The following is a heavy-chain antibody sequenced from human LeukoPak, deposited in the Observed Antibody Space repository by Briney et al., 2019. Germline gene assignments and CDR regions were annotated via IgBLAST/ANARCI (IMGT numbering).Heavy chain of an antibody. V-gene: IGHV1-69*08. CDR2: FIPVLRTA. J-gene: IGHJ4*02. CDR3: ARGKGFVGHFDS. D-gene: IGHD2-15*01. CDR1: GGTFSTNT. Sequence: SVKVSCKASGGTFSTNTISWVRQAPGKGPEWMGRFIPVLRTAEYTERFQGRVTITADKSTNTAYMELTSLKSEDTAVYYCARGKGFVGHFDSWGQGTLVNVSS.